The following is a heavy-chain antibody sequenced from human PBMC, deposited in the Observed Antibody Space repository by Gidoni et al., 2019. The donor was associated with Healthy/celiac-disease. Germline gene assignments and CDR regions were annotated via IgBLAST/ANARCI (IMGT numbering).Heavy chain of an antibody. CDR1: GGPISSDY. J-gene: IGHJ6*02. D-gene: IGHD3-10*01. Sequence: QVQLQEAGQGRVKHQETLSVTCNVHGGPISSDYWSWIRQPPGNGLEWIGYIYYSGSTNYNPSLKSRVTISVDTSKNQFSLKLSSVTAADTAVYYCARHRGGVRGFGGMDVWGQGTTVTVSS. CDR2: IYYSGST. CDR3: ARHRGGVRGFGGMDV. V-gene: IGHV4-59*08.